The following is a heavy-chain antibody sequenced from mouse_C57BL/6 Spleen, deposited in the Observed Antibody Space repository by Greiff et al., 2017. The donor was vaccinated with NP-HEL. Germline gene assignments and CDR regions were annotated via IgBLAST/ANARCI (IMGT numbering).Heavy chain of an antibody. Sequence: VQLQQSGAELVRPGASVKLSCPASGFNIKDDYMHWVKQRPDQGLEWIGWIDPENGDTEYASTFPGKAPITADTASHTAYLQLSSLTSEDTAVYDCTSTTVVATRGFAYWGQGTLVTVSA. CDR1: GFNIKDDY. CDR3: TSTTVVATRGFAY. CDR2: IDPENGDT. D-gene: IGHD1-1*01. V-gene: IGHV14-4*01. J-gene: IGHJ3*01.